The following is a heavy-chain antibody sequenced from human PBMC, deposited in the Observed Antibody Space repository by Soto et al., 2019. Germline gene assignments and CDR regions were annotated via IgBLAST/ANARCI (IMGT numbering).Heavy chain of an antibody. CDR3: TTETGYSSGWYGTDY. V-gene: IGHV3-15*01. D-gene: IGHD6-19*01. CDR2: IKSKTDGGTT. CDR1: GFTFSNAW. Sequence: EVQLVESGGGLVKPGGSLRLSCAASGFTFSNAWMSWVRQAPGKGLEWVGRIKSKTDGGTTDYAAPVKGRFTISRDDSKNTLYLQMNSLKTEDTAVYYCTTETGYSSGWYGTDYWGQGTLVTVSS. J-gene: IGHJ4*02.